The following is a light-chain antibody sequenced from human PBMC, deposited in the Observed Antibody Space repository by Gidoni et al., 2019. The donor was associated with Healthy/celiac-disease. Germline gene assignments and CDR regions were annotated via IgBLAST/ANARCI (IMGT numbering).Light chain of an antibody. J-gene: IGKJ4*01. V-gene: IGKV3-11*01. CDR1: QSVSSY. CDR3: QQRSNWLT. Sequence: EIVLTQSPATLSMSPGERATLSCRASQSVSSYLAWYQQKPGQAPRLLIYDASNRATGIPARFSGSGSGTDFTLTISRLEPEDFAVYSCQQRSNWLTFGGGTKVEI. CDR2: DAS.